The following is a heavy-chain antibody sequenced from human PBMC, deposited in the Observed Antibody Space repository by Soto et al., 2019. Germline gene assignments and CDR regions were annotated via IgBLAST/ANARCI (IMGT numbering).Heavy chain of an antibody. Sequence: QVHLEQSGAEVKKPGASVKVSCKASGYSFTSYGFTWVRQAPGQGLEWVGWISAYNGYTNYAQKLQGRVTMTTDTSTTTAYMEQRGLTSDNTAVYYCASDVARDRQYSASDSGLDYWGQGTLVTVSS. CDR2: ISAYNGYT. V-gene: IGHV1-18*01. CDR3: ASDVARDRQYSASDSGLDY. CDR1: GYSFTSYG. J-gene: IGHJ4*02. D-gene: IGHD5-12*01.